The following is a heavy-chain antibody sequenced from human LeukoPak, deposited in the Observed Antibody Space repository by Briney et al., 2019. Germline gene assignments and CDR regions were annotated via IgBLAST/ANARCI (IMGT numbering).Heavy chain of an antibody. Sequence: GGSLRLSCVASGFTFSNYLMNWVRQAPGKGLEWVSGISHSGSSIYYADSVKGRFTISRDNSKNTLYLQMDRLRAEDTAVYYCARDTSLITIFGVVIDYFDYWGQGTLVTVSS. CDR1: GFTFSNYL. V-gene: IGHV3-23*01. D-gene: IGHD3-3*01. CDR3: ARDTSLITIFGVVIDYFDY. J-gene: IGHJ4*02. CDR2: ISHSGSSI.